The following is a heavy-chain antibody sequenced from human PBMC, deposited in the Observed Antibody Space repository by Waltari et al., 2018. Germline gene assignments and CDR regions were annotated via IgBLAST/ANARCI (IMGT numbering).Heavy chain of an antibody. Sequence: EVQLVESGGGLIQPGGSLRLSCAASGFTVSRHYMSWVRQAPGKGLEWVSVIYSGGSTYYADSVKGRFTISRDNSKNTLYLQMNSLRAEDTAVYYCARGGTYGSGSYYRFWGQGTLVTVSS. J-gene: IGHJ4*02. CDR2: IYSGGST. V-gene: IGHV3-53*01. CDR1: GFTVSRHY. D-gene: IGHD3-10*01. CDR3: ARGGTYGSGSYYRF.